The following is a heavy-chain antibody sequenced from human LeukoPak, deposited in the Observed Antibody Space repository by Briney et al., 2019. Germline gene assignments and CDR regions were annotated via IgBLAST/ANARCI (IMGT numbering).Heavy chain of an antibody. CDR1: GGSFSGYY. CDR3: ARGGRWGLLHPLDY. J-gene: IGHJ4*02. Sequence: PSETLSLTCAVYGGSFSGYYWSWIRQPPGKGLEWIGEINHSGSTNYNPSLKSRVTISVDTSKNQFSLKLSSVTAADTAVYYCARGGRWGLLHPLDYWGQGTLVTVSS. D-gene: IGHD1-26*01. CDR2: INHSGST. V-gene: IGHV4-34*01.